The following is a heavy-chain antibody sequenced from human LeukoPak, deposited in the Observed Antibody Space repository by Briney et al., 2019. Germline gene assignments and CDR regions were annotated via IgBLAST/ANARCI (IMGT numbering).Heavy chain of an antibody. CDR3: ARVRDGYNWFDP. CDR2: IYYSGST. J-gene: IGHJ5*02. CDR1: GGSISSYY. V-gene: IGHV4-59*13. Sequence: PSETLSLTCTVSGGSISSYYWSWLRQPPGKGLEWIGYIYYSGSTNYNPSLKSRVTISVDTSKNQFSLKLSSVTAADTAVYYCARVRDGYNWFDPWGQGTLVTVSS.